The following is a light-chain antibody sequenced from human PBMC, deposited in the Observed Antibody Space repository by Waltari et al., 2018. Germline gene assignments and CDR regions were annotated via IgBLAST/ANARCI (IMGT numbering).Light chain of an antibody. CDR1: SGSIASYT. CDR3: QSYDDNIVI. CDR2: EDF. Sequence: NFMLTQPHSVSESPGKPVTISCTGTSGSIASYTLQSYQQRPRSTPTTVIYEDFQRPSAVPNRFSGSIDSSSKSASLTIAGLRTEDEADYYCQSYDDNIVIFGGGTKLTVL. J-gene: IGLJ2*01. V-gene: IGLV6-57*02.